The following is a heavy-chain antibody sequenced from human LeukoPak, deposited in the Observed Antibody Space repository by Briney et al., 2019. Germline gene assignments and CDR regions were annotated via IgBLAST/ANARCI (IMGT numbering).Heavy chain of an antibody. V-gene: IGHV1-69*13. D-gene: IGHD3-22*01. Sequence: SVKVSCKASGGTFSSYAISWVRQAPGQGLEWMGGIIPIFGTANYAQKFQGRVTITADESTSTAYMELSSLRSEDTAVYYCARDRSYYDSSGYYQGYWGQGTLVTVSS. CDR1: GGTFSSYA. CDR2: IIPIFGTA. CDR3: ARDRSYYDSSGYYQGY. J-gene: IGHJ4*02.